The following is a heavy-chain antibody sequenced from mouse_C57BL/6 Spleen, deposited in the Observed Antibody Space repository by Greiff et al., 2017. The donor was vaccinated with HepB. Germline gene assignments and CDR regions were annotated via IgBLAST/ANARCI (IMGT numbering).Heavy chain of an antibody. D-gene: IGHD1-1*01. CDR1: GYTFTSYW. CDR2: IDPNSGGT. CDR3: ARRGLLPIFYYFDY. Sequence: VQLQQSGAELVKPGASVKLSCKASGYTFTSYWMHWVKQRPGRGLEWIGRIDPNSGGTKYNEKFKSKATLTVAKTSSTAYMQLSSLTSEDSAVYYCARRGLLPIFYYFDYWGQGTTLTVSS. J-gene: IGHJ2*01. V-gene: IGHV1-72*01.